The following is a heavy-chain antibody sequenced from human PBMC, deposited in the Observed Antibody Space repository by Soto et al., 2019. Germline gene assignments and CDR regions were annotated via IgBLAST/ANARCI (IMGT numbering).Heavy chain of an antibody. CDR2: INAGNGNT. V-gene: IGHV1-3*01. CDR3: ARAYYYGSGPPPPFDY. J-gene: IGHJ4*02. Sequence: GASVKVSCKASGYTFTSYAMHWVRQAPGQRLEWMGWINAGNGNTKYSQKFQGRVTITRDTSASTAYMELSSLRSEDTAVYCCARAYYYGSGPPPPFDYWGQGTLVTVSS. D-gene: IGHD3-10*01. CDR1: GYTFTSYA.